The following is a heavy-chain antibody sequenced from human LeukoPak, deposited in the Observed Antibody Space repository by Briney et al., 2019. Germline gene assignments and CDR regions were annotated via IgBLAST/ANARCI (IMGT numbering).Heavy chain of an antibody. CDR2: INHSGST. Sequence: PSETLSLTCAVYGGSFSGYYWRWIRQPPGKGLEWIGEINHSGSTNYNPSLKSRVTISVDTSKNQFSLKLNFVTAADTAVYYCARDLHGGNSGLGYWGQGTLVTVSS. V-gene: IGHV4-34*01. J-gene: IGHJ4*02. CDR3: ARDLHGGNSGLGY. D-gene: IGHD4-23*01. CDR1: GGSFSGYY.